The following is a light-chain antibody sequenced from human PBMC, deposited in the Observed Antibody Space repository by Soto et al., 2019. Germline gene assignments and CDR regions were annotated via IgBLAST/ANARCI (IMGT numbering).Light chain of an antibody. CDR2: GAS. Sequence: EIVLTQSPGTLSLSPGERATLSCRASQSISNNYLAWYQQKPGRAPRLLIYGASSRATGIPDRVSGSGSGTDFTRTISRLETEDFAVYYGQQYGSSPYTFGQGTKLEIK. V-gene: IGKV3-20*01. CDR1: QSISNNY. CDR3: QQYGSSPYT. J-gene: IGKJ2*01.